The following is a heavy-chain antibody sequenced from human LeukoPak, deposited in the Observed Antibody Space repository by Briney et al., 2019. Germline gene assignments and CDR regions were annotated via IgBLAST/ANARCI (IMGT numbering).Heavy chain of an antibody. V-gene: IGHV3-30*18. CDR3: AKEVFWSGYSSPTFHY. Sequence: GGSLRLSCAASGFTFSSYGMHWVRQAPGKGLEWVAGISYDGSNKYYADSVKGRFTISRGNSKNTLYLQRNSLRAENTAVYYCAKEVFWSGYSSPTFHYWGQGTLVTVSS. CDR2: ISYDGSNK. J-gene: IGHJ4*02. D-gene: IGHD3-3*01. CDR1: GFTFSSYG.